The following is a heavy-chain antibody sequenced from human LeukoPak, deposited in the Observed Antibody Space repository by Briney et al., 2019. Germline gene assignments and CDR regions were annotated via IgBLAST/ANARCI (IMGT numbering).Heavy chain of an antibody. CDR1: GFTFSSDA. Sequence: GGSLRLSCAASGFTFSSDAMSWVRQAPGKGLEWVSAISGSGGSTYYVDSLKGPFTISRDTSKNPLYLQINGLRAEDTAVYYCSAAGATWADFDYWGQGTLVTVSS. CDR3: SAAGATWADFDY. V-gene: IGHV3-23*01. J-gene: IGHJ4*02. CDR2: ISGSGGST. D-gene: IGHD1-26*01.